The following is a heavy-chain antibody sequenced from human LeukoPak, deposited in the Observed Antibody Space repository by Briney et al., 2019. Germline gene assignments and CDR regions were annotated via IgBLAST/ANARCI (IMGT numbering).Heavy chain of an antibody. J-gene: IGHJ4*02. V-gene: IGHV4-34*01. D-gene: IGHD1-26*01. Sequence: SETLSLTCAVYGGSFSGYYWSWIRQPPGKGLEWIGEINHSGSTNYNPFLKSRVTISVDTSKNQFSLKLSSVTAADTAVYYCARVGPVQGSVDYWGQGTLVTVSS. CDR1: GGSFSGYY. CDR2: INHSGST. CDR3: ARVGPVQGSVDY.